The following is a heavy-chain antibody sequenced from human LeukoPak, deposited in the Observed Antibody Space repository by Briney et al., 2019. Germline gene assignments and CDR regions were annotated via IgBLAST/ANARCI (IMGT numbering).Heavy chain of an antibody. D-gene: IGHD3-16*02. CDR3: ARGLYYDYVWGSYRRLRLVDAFDI. V-gene: IGHV4-39*07. CDR1: GGSISSRPYY. J-gene: IGHJ3*02. CDR2: ISYSGTT. Sequence: PSETLSLTCTVSGGSISSRPYYWGWVRQPPGKGLEWIGTISYSGTTYYSPSLKSRVTISLDTSKNQFSLKLSSVTAADTAVYYCARGLYYDYVWGSYRRLRLVDAFDIWGQGTMVTVSS.